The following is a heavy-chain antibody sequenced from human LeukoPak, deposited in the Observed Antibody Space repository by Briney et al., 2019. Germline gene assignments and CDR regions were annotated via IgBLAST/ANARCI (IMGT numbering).Heavy chain of an antibody. J-gene: IGHJ4*02. CDR2: IYPGDSDT. Sequence: GESLRISCKGSGYTFSSYWIGWVRQMPGKGLEWMGIIYPGDSDTRYSPSLQGQVTISVDTSIGTAYLQWGSLKASDTAIYYCARQNDFRLDYWGQGTLVTVSS. CDR1: GYTFSSYW. CDR3: ARQNDFRLDY. D-gene: IGHD3-3*01. V-gene: IGHV5-51*01.